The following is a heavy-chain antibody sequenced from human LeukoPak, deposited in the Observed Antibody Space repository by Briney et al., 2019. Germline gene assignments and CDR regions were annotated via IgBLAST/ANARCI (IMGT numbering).Heavy chain of an antibody. J-gene: IGHJ4*02. CDR1: GYTFTNYG. CDR2: ISAYNGNT. CDR3: VRYPPSKDSDY. Sequence: ASVKVSCKASGYTFTNYGISWVRQAPGQGLEWMGWISAYNGNTNYAQKLQGRVTMTTDTSTSTAYMELRSLRSDDTAVYYCVRYPPSKDSDYWGQGTLVTVSS. D-gene: IGHD2-15*01. V-gene: IGHV1-18*01.